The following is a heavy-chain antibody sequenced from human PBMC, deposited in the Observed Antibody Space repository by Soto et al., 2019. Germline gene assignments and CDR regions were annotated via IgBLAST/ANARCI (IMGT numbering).Heavy chain of an antibody. Sequence: QVQLQESGPGLVKPSGTLSLTCAVSGGSIRSNNWWSWVRQPPGKGLEWIGEIFHSGGTNYNPSLKTRVTISVDKSKNQFSLKLSSGTPADTAVYYCERVFSGIYSDYWGQGTLVTVSS. V-gene: IGHV4-4*02. CDR3: ERVFSGIYSDY. D-gene: IGHD1-26*01. CDR1: GGSIRSNNW. J-gene: IGHJ4*02. CDR2: IFHSGGT.